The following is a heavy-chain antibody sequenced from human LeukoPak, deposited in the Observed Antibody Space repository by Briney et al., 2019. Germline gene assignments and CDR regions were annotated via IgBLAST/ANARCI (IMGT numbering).Heavy chain of an antibody. V-gene: IGHV1-46*01. CDR3: ARDLSIWYYDSSGYLY. J-gene: IGHJ4*02. CDR2: INPSGGNT. Sequence: ASVKVSCKASGYIFTNYYIYWVRQAPRQGLEWMGIINPSGGNTNYAQKFQGRVTMTRDMSTSTVYMELSSLRSEDTAVYYCARDLSIWYYDSSGYLYWGQGTLVTVSS. CDR1: GYIFTNYY. D-gene: IGHD3-22*01.